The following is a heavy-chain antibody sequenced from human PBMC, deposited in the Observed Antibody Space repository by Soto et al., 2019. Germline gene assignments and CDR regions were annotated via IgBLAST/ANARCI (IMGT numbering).Heavy chain of an antibody. J-gene: IGHJ4*02. V-gene: IGHV3-30*18. D-gene: IGHD3-22*01. CDR2: ISYDGSNK. Sequence: VQLVESGGGLVQPGGSLRLSCAASGFTFSSYGMHWVRQAPGKGLEWVAVISYDGSNKYYADSVKGRFTISRDNSKNTLYLQMNSLRAEDTAVYYCAKNYYDSSGYYPTAFDYWGQGTLVTVSS. CDR1: GFTFSSYG. CDR3: AKNYYDSSGYYPTAFDY.